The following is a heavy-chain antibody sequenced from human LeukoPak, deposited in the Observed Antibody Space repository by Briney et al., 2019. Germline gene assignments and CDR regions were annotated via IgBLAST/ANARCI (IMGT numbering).Heavy chain of an antibody. Sequence: GGSLRLSCAASGFTFSSYEMNWVRQGPGRGLEWVSYISVSGYSKYYADSVKGRFTISRDNAQNSLYLQMNSLRAEDTAVYYCARLGYCSGASCSWGQGTLVTVSS. J-gene: IGHJ4*02. D-gene: IGHD2-15*01. CDR3: ARLGYCSGASCS. CDR2: ISVSGYSK. V-gene: IGHV3-48*03. CDR1: GFTFSSYE.